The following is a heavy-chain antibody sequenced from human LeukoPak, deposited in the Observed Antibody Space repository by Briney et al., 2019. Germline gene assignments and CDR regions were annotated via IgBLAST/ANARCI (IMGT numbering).Heavy chain of an antibody. Sequence: PSETLSLTCTVSGGSISSGDYYWSWIRQPPGKGLEWIGYIYYSGSTYYNPSLKSRVTISVDTSKNQFSLKLSSVTAADTAVYYCSRSGYLDYFDYWGQGTLVTVSS. J-gene: IGHJ4*02. CDR1: GGSISSGDYY. CDR3: SRSGYLDYFDY. CDR2: IYYSGST. D-gene: IGHD3-3*01. V-gene: IGHV4-30-4*08.